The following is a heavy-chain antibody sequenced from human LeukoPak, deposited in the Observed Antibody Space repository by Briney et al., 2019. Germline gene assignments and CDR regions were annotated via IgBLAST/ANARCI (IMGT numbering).Heavy chain of an antibody. D-gene: IGHD2-15*01. J-gene: IGHJ4*02. V-gene: IGHV4-4*07. CDR2: IYTSGST. CDR3: ARGASGSRLGNFDY. Sequence: SETLSLTCTVSGGSISSYYWSWIRQPAGKGLEWIGRIYTSGSTNYNPSLKSRVTMSVDTSKNQLSLKLSSVTAADTAVYYCARGASGSRLGNFDYWGQGTLVTVSS. CDR1: GGSISSYY.